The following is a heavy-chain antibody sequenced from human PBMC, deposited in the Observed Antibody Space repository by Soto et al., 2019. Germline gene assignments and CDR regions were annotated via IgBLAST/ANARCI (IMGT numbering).Heavy chain of an antibody. CDR1: GFSFSSYA. D-gene: IGHD2-21*01. CDR2: LSGNGGAT. V-gene: IGHV3-23*01. CDR3: ADDGKGEYSRYKYIAD. Sequence: EVQLLESGGGLVQPGGSLRLSCAGSGFSFSSYAMSWVRQAPGKWLDWVSGLSGNGGATYNPESVKGRFTISRDNPKNTLDLQMSGLGPEDAAVYYHADDGKGEYSRYKYIADWGKGPTVPVPS. J-gene: IGHJ6*03.